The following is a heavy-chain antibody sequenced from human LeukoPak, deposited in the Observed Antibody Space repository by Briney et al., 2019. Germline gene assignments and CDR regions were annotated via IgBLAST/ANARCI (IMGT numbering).Heavy chain of an antibody. J-gene: IGHJ4*02. V-gene: IGHV4-61*05. D-gene: IGHD1-7*01. Sequence: SETLSLTCNVSGGSIRSSSYYWAWIRQPPGKGLEWIGSIYYSGSTNYNPPLKSRITISGDTSKNQFSLKLSSVTAADTAVYYCARELKVGNTGYYFDYWGQGTLVTVSS. CDR2: IYYSGST. CDR1: GGSIRSSSYY. CDR3: ARELKVGNTGYYFDY.